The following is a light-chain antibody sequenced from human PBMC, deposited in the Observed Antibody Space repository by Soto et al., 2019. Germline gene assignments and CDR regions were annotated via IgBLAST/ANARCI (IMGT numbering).Light chain of an antibody. CDR3: MQSMQVRLIS. V-gene: IGKV2D-29*01. CDR1: XXLLHINGKTY. Sequence: ALTLTQPSLSDXPLQXASIXXXXSXXLLHINGKTYLCWYGQKSFQPPKLLIYEVSNLFSGVSYIFSCGGAGADFKLKISRVGAKDVGVCYCMQSMQVRLISLGQGTGLEI. CDR2: EVS. J-gene: IGKJ5*01.